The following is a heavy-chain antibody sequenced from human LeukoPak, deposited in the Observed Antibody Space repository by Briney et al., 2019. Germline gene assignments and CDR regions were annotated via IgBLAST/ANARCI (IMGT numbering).Heavy chain of an antibody. CDR2: ISSSSYI. V-gene: IGHV3-21*01. CDR1: GFTFSSYS. CDR3: ARGTMFPYYFDY. D-gene: IGHD3-10*02. Sequence: GGSLRLSCAASGFTFSSYSMKWVRQTPGKGLEWVSFISSSSYIYYADSVRGRFTISRDNAKNSLYLQMNSLRAEDTAVYYCARGTMFPYYFDYWGQGTLVTVSS. J-gene: IGHJ4*02.